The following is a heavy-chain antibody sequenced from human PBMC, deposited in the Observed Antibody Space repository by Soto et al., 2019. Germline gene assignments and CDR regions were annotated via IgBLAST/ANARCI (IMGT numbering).Heavy chain of an antibody. CDR3: RSSSRYSTDV. J-gene: IGHJ6*02. Sequence: QLQLQESGPGLVKPSETLSLSCTVSGGSITSSFYCGWIRQPPGKGLEWIGSIYGTGNTYYNPSLKGRVTISVDPSQTPFSLSLISVTAADTAVYYCRSSSRYSTDVWGQGATVTVSS. V-gene: IGHV4-39*01. D-gene: IGHD6-13*01. CDR2: IYGTGNT. CDR1: GGSITSSFY.